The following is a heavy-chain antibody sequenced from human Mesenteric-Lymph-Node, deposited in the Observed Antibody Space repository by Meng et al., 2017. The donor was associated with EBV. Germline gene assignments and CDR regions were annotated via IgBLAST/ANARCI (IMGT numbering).Heavy chain of an antibody. J-gene: IGHJ4*02. D-gene: IGHD3-10*01. CDR3: ARALYSNSYYGSLSY. CDR2: VHRSGST. Sequence: QVQLQQLGAGLLKPSETLSLACAVYGEAFSDYYWTWIRQTPGKGLEWIGEVHRSGSTNYNPSLKSRVIISIDTSKNQFSLKLTSVTAADTAVYYCARALYSNSYYGSLSYWGLGTLVTVFS. CDR1: GEAFSDYY. V-gene: IGHV4-34*02.